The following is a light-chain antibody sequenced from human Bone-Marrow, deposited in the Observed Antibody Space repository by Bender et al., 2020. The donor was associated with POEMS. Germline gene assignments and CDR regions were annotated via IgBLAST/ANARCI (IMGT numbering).Light chain of an antibody. CDR3: QAWDSNSAV. CDR2: DNS. Sequence: SYVLTQTPSVSVAPGQTANFPCGGHNIGSKNVHWYQQKPGQAPVLVVCDNSDRPSGIPERFAGSTSGNTATLTISGTQAVDEADYYCQAWDSNSAVFGGGTKVTVL. CDR1: NIGSKN. V-gene: IGLV3-21*02. J-gene: IGLJ2*01.